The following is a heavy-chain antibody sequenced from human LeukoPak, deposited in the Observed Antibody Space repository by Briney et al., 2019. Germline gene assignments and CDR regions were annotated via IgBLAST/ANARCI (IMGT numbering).Heavy chain of an antibody. J-gene: IGHJ4*02. CDR1: GGSISSGGYY. V-gene: IGHV4-31*03. CDR2: IYFSGST. D-gene: IGHD3-22*01. Sequence: SETLSLTCTVSGGSISSGGYYWSWIRQHPGKGLEWIGYIYFSGSTYYNPSLKSRVTISVDTSKNQFSLKLSSVTAADTAVYYCARVYYYDSSGYHPPGPFDYWGQGTLVTVSS. CDR3: ARVYYYDSSGYHPPGPFDY.